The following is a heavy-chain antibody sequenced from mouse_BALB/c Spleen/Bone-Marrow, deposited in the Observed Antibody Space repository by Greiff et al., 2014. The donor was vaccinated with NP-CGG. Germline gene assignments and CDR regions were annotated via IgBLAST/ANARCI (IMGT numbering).Heavy chain of an antibody. D-gene: IGHD1-2*01. J-gene: IGHJ3*01. CDR3: AKNYYYGYVAY. CDR2: INPASSTI. Sequence: EVQLQQSGGGLVQPGGSLKLSCAASGFGFSRYWMTWVRQAPGKGLEWIGEINPASSTINYTPSLKDKFIISRDNAKNTLYLQMSKVRSEDTALYYCAKNYYYGYVAYGGQGTLVTVSA. V-gene: IGHV4-1*02. CDR1: GFGFSRYW.